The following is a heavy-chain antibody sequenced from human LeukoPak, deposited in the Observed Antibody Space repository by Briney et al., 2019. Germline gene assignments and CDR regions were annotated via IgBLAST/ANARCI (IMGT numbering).Heavy chain of an antibody. CDR2: IKQDGSEK. CDR3: ARTWGAYYGSGPNLD. CDR1: GFTFSSYW. V-gene: IGHV3-7*01. Sequence: GGSLRLSCAASGFTFSSYWMSWVRQAPGKGLEWVANIKQDGSEKYYVDSVKGRFTISRDNAKNSLYLQMNSLRAEDTAVYYCARTWGAYYGSGPNLDWGQGTLVTVSS. J-gene: IGHJ4*02. D-gene: IGHD3-10*01.